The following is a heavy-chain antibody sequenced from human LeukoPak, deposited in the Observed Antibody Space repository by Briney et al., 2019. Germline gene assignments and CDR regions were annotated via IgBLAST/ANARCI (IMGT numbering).Heavy chain of an antibody. CDR2: INSDGSST. Sequence: GGSLRLSCEASGXTFGTTWMHWVRQAPGKGLVWVSHINSDGSSTTYADSVKGRFTISRDNAKNTLYLQMNSLRAEDTAVYYCARDRGYTQDYWGQGTLVTVSS. J-gene: IGHJ4*02. V-gene: IGHV3-74*01. CDR3: ARDRGYTQDY. D-gene: IGHD5-12*01. CDR1: GXTFGTTW.